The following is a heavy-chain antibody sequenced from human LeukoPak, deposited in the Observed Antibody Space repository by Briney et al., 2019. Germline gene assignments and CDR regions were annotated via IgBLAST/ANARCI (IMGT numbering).Heavy chain of an antibody. CDR2: IYYSGST. Sequence: SETLSLTCTVSGGSISSHYWSWIRQPPGKGLEWIGYIYYSGSTNYNPSLKRRVTISVDTSKTQFSLKLSSVTAADTAVYYCARAHIVATIFWFDPWGQGTLVTVSS. J-gene: IGHJ5*02. CDR3: ARAHIVATIFWFDP. V-gene: IGHV4-59*11. D-gene: IGHD5-12*01. CDR1: GGSISSHY.